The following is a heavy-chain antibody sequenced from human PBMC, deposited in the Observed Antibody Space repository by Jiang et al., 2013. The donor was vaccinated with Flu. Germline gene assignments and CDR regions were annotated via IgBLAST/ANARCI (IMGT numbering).Heavy chain of an antibody. J-gene: IGHJ4*02. D-gene: IGHD4-23*01. V-gene: IGHV2-5*01. CDR2: IYWNGDK. Sequence: TTQTLTLTXTFSGFSVSTGGVGXGWIRQPPGKALEWLALIYWNGDKRYSPSLKSRLTITKDTSKNQVVLTMTNMDPVDTATYYCARTEPMTTVDNFDYWGQGTLVTVSS. CDR1: GFSVSTGGVG. CDR3: ARTEPMTTVDNFDY.